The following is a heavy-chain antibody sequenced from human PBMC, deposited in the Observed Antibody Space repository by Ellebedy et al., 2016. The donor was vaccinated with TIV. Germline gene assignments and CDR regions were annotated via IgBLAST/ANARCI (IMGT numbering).Heavy chain of an antibody. CDR1: GFTFSSFA. Sequence: GESLKISCAASGFTFSSFALSWVRQAPGKGLEWVAGIRGSGDSMYYVGSVKGRFTISRDNSKNMLYLQMKSLRAEDTAVYYCAKGRYSTGWYDGMDVWGQGTTVTVSS. J-gene: IGHJ6*02. D-gene: IGHD6-19*01. CDR3: AKGRYSTGWYDGMDV. CDR2: IRGSGDSM. V-gene: IGHV3-23*01.